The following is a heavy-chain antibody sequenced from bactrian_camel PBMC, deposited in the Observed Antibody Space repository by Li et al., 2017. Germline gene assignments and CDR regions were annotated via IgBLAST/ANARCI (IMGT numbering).Heavy chain of an antibody. CDR1: GFTFSHYQ. D-gene: IGHD1*01. CDR2: INSGGDST. CDR3: AAARQGGYCWLLDSMYNF. Sequence: DVQLVESGGGLVQPGGSLRLSCAASGFTFSHYQLTWVRQAPGKRLEWLSVINSGGDSTGYADSVKGRFTISRDNSKYTVYLQMNTLKPEDSAMYYCAAARQGGYCWLLDSMYNFWGQGTQVTVS. V-gene: IGHV3S40*01. J-gene: IGHJ4*01.